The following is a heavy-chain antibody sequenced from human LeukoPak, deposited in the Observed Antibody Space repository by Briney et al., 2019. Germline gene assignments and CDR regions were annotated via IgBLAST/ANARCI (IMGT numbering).Heavy chain of an antibody. CDR2: ITRAATDT. D-gene: IGHD3-9*01. CDR3: ARGITGHYGNDF. V-gene: IGHV3-74*03. J-gene: IGHJ4*02. Sequence: PGGSLRLSCVASGFTINPFNHYWMHWVRQAPGKGLVWVAHITRAATDTMYADFVKGRFTVSRDDAKSTLYLEMNSLRAEDTAVYYCARGITGHYGNDFWGQGTLVTVSS. CDR1: GFTINPFNHYW.